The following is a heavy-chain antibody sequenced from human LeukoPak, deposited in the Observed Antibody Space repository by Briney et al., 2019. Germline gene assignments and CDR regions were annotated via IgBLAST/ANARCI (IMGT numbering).Heavy chain of an antibody. J-gene: IGHJ6*03. CDR2: IYYSGST. CDR3: ARDLIVGAAIYYMDV. Sequence: SETLSLTCTVSGGSISSYYWSWIRQPPGKGLEWIGYIYYSGSTNYNPSLKSRVTISVDTSKNQFSLKLSSVTAADTAVYYCARDLIVGAAIYYMDVWGKGTRSPSP. V-gene: IGHV4-59*01. CDR1: GGSISSYY. D-gene: IGHD1-26*01.